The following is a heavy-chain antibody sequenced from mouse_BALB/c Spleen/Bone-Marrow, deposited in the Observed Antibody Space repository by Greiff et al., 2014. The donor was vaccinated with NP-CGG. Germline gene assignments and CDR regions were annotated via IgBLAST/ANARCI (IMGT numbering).Heavy chain of an antibody. CDR3: ARYYYGSSYFDY. D-gene: IGHD1-1*01. Sequence: EVKLQESGAELVKPGASVKLSCTASGFNIKDTYMHWVKQRPEQGLEWIGRIDPANGNTKYDPKFQGKATITADTSSNTAYLQLSSLTSEDTAVYYCARYYYGSSYFDYWGRGTTLTVSS. V-gene: IGHV14-3*02. CDR2: IDPANGNT. J-gene: IGHJ2*01. CDR1: GFNIKDTY.